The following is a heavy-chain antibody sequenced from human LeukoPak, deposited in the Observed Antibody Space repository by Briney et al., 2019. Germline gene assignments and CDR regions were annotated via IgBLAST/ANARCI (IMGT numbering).Heavy chain of an antibody. V-gene: IGHV4-38-2*01. Sequence: KTSETLSLTCAVSGYSISSGYYWGWIRQPPGKGLEWIGSIYHSGSTYYNPSLKSRVTISVDTSKNQLSLKLSSVTAADTAVYYCARGTVDTAMASPFDYWGQGTLVTVSS. CDR1: GYSISSGYY. J-gene: IGHJ4*02. CDR2: IYHSGST. D-gene: IGHD5-18*01. CDR3: ARGTVDTAMASPFDY.